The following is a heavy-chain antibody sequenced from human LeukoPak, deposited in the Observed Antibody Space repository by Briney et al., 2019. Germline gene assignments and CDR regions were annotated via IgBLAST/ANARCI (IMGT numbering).Heavy chain of an antibody. J-gene: IGHJ4*02. Sequence: GGSLRLSCAASGFTFSTYEMAWVRQAPGKGLEWVAYISRSGGNIYYADSVKGRFTISRDNAKNSLFLQMNRLRAEDTAVYYCARHRGDYYDPSGCDYWGQGSLVTVSS. D-gene: IGHD3-22*01. CDR2: ISRSGGNI. CDR1: GFTFSTYE. CDR3: ARHRGDYYDPSGCDY. V-gene: IGHV3-48*03.